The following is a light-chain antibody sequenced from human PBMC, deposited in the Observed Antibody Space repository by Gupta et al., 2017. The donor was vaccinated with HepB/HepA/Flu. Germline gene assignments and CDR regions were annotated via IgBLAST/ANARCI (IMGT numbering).Light chain of an antibody. CDR1: QSISSW. CDR2: KAS. V-gene: IGKV1-5*03. J-gene: IGKJ4*01. Sequence: TLSASXGDRVTITCRASQSISSWLAWYQQKPGKAPKLLIYKASSLESGVPSRFSGSGSGTEFTLTISSLQPDDFATYYCQQYNSYPLTFGGGTKVEIK. CDR3: QQYNSYPLT.